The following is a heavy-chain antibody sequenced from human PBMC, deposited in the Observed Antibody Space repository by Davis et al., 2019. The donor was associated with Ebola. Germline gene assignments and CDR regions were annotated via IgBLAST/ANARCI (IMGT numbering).Heavy chain of an antibody. J-gene: IGHJ6*04. Sequence: GGSLRLSCAASGFTFSDYYMSWIRQAPGKGLEWVSYISSSGSTIYYADSVKGRFTISRDNAKNSLYLQMNSLRAEDTAVYYCARDDRRDIAAAGSLIYYYYGMDVWGKGTTVTVSS. V-gene: IGHV3-11*01. CDR1: GFTFSDYY. CDR3: ARDDRRDIAAAGSLIYYYYGMDV. CDR2: ISSSGSTI. D-gene: IGHD6-13*01.